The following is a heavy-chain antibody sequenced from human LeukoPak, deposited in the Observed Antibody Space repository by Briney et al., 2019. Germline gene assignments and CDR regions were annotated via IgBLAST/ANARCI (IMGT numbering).Heavy chain of an antibody. D-gene: IGHD3-10*01. V-gene: IGHV3-23*01. CDR3: AKARSGSGSYGKYYFDY. J-gene: IGHJ4*02. CDR2: ISGSGGST. CDR1: RFTFSSYS. Sequence: GGSLRLSCAVSRFTFSSYSMNWVRQAPGKGLEWVSAISGSGGSTYYADSVKGRFTISRDNSKNTLYLQMNSLRVEDTAVYYCAKARSGSGSYGKYYFDYWGQGTLVTVSS.